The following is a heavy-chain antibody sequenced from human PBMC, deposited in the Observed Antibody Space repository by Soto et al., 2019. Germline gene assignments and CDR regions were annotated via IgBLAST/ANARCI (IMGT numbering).Heavy chain of an antibody. CDR3: ARPSIVAPGTY. Sequence: GGSLRLSCTASGFTFSSYALNWVRQAPGKGLEWVSSISGSGGSTYYADSVKGRFTISRDNSRNTLFLQMNSLRADDTAIYYCARPSIVAPGTYWGQGTLVTVSS. V-gene: IGHV3-23*01. CDR1: GFTFSSYA. D-gene: IGHD6-13*01. CDR2: ISGSGGST. J-gene: IGHJ4*02.